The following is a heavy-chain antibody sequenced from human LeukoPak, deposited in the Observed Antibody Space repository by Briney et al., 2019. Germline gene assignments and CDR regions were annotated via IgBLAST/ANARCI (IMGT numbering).Heavy chain of an antibody. D-gene: IGHD6-13*01. CDR3: ARDSGAAAGTSDY. CDR2: ISSSSSYT. CDR1: GFTFSDYY. J-gene: IGHJ4*02. Sequence: GGSLRLSCAASGFTFSDYYMSWIRQAPGKGLEWVSYISSSSSYTNYADSMKGRFTISRDNAKNSLYLQMNSLRAEDTAVYYCARDSGAAAGTSDYWGQGTLVAVSS. V-gene: IGHV3-11*06.